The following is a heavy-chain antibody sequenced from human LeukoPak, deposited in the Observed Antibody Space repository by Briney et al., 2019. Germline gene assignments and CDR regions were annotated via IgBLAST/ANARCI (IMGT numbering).Heavy chain of an antibody. Sequence: GGSLRLSCEVSGFTFSSYSMHWVRQAPGKGLEWVSYISFSSSVIYYADSVKGRFTISRDNSKNTLYLQMNNLRAEDTAMYYCALRVGYCSGGSCQHWGQGTLVTVSS. D-gene: IGHD2-15*01. V-gene: IGHV3-21*05. J-gene: IGHJ4*02. CDR1: GFTFSSYS. CDR3: ALRVGYCSGGSCQH. CDR2: ISFSSSVI.